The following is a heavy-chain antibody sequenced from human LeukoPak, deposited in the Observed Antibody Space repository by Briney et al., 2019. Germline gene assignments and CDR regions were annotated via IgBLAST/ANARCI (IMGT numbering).Heavy chain of an antibody. CDR1: GLTFSSYV. J-gene: IGHJ6*03. V-gene: IGHV3-23*01. Sequence: GGSLRLSCVASGLTFSSYVMNWVRQAPEKGLEWVSSIGGSGGSTNYADSAKGRFTISRDNSKNTLYLQMNSLRAEDTAVYYCAKVPMFGYMDVWGKGTTVTVSS. CDR3: AKVPMFGYMDV. D-gene: IGHD3-10*02. CDR2: IGGSGGST.